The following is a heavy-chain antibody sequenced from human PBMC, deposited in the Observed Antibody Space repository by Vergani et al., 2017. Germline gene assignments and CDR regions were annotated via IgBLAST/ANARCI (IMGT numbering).Heavy chain of an antibody. CDR3: ARSSAAGTNYYYYGMDV. CDR1: GYTFTSYA. V-gene: IGHV1-3*01. D-gene: IGHD6-13*01. CDR2: INAGNGNT. Sequence: QVQLVQSGAEVKKPGASVKVSCKASGYTFTSYAMHWVRQAPGQRLEWMGWINAGNGNTKYSQKFQGRVTITRDTSASTAYMELSSLRSEDTAVYYCARSSAAGTNYYYYGMDVWGQGTTVTVSS. J-gene: IGHJ6*02.